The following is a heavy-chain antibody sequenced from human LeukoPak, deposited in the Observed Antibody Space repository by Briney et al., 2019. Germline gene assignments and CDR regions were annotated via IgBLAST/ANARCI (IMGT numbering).Heavy chain of an antibody. CDR1: GFTFSSYG. CDR2: IWYDGSNK. D-gene: IGHD6-13*01. J-gene: IGHJ4*02. Sequence: GGSLRLSCAASGFTFSSYGMPWVRQAPGKGLEWVAVIWYDGSNKYYADSVKGRFTISRDNSKNTLYLQMNSLRAEDTAVYYCARDFYSSSWYVRYYFDYWGQGTLVTVSS. CDR3: ARDFYSSSWYVRYYFDY. V-gene: IGHV3-33*01.